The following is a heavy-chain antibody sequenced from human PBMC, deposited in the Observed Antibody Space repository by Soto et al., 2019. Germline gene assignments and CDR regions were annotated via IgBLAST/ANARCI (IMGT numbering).Heavy chain of an antibody. Sequence: VQLLESGGDLVQPGGSLRLSCAASGFTFSSNAMSWVRQAPGKGLEWVSVITHGGGATLYADSVKGRFTISRDNSKNTLFLQMNSLRAEDTAIYYCARALGETYPGSRVFDSWGQGTRVTVSS. CDR2: ITHGGGAT. J-gene: IGHJ4*02. D-gene: IGHD3-10*01. CDR1: GFTFSSNA. CDR3: ARALGETYPGSRVFDS. V-gene: IGHV3-23*01.